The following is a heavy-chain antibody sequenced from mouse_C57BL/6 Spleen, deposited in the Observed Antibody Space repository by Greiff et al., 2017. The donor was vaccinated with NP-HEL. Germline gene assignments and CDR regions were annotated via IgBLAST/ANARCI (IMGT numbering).Heavy chain of an antibody. V-gene: IGHV5-4*01. CDR3: ARDRGDMSKRSAMDY. CDR2: ISDGGSYT. CDR1: GFTFSSYA. J-gene: IGHJ4*01. D-gene: IGHD3-3*01. Sequence: EVKLVESGGGLVKPGGSLKLSCAASGFTFSSYAMSWVRQTPEKRLEWVATISDGGSYTYYPDNVKGRFTISRDNAKNNLYLQMSHLKSEDTAMYYCARDRGDMSKRSAMDYWGQGTSVTVSS.